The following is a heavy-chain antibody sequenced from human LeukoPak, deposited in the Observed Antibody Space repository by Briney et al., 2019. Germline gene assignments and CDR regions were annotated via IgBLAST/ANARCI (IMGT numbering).Heavy chain of an antibody. Sequence: EASVKVSCKASGYTFTTYYIHWVRQAPGQGLEWMGIINPSGGGTSYAQNFQGRVTMTRDMSTSTVCMELSSLRSEGTAVYYCARDGNYYESGSYSWFDYWGQGTLVTVSS. J-gene: IGHJ5*01. CDR1: GYTFTTYY. CDR3: ARDGNYYESGSYSWFDY. CDR2: INPSGGGT. D-gene: IGHD3-10*01. V-gene: IGHV1-46*01.